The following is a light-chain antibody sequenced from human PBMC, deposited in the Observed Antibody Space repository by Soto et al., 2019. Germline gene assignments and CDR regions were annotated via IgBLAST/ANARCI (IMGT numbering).Light chain of an antibody. J-gene: IGKJ1*01. V-gene: IGKV1-27*01. CDR2: GAF. CDR1: LGIGKF. Sequence: NQMTQSPSSLSASVGDSVTITCRASLGIGKFLAWYQQRPGKVPKLLIYGAFTLQSGVPSRFSGRGSVRDFTLTISSLQPEDVATYYCKKYNSFPLTFGQGTKVELK. CDR3: KKYNSFPLT.